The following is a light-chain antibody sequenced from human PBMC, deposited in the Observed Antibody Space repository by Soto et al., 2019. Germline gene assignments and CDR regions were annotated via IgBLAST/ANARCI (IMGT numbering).Light chain of an antibody. CDR2: GAS. J-gene: IGKJ4*01. Sequence: DIVMPQSPGTLSLSPGERATLSCRASQSISSNYLAWYQQKPGQSPRLLIYGASSRATGIPDRFSGSGSGTEFTLTISSLQSEDFAAYYCQQRSSWPPTFGGGTKVDIK. CDR3: QQRSSWPPT. CDR1: QSISSNY. V-gene: IGKV3D-20*02.